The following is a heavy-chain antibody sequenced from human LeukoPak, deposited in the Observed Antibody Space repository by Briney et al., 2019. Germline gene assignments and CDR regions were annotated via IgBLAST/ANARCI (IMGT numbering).Heavy chain of an antibody. V-gene: IGHV4-30-4*08. D-gene: IGHD3-10*01. CDR1: GGSISSGGYY. J-gene: IGHJ6*02. CDR2: IYYSGST. Sequence: SETLSLTCTVSGGSISSGGYYWSWIRQHPGKGLEWIGYIYYSGSTYYNPSLKSRVTISVDTSKNQFSLKLSSVTAADTAVYYCARDYYGSGRSPRWYYGMDVWGQGTTVTVSS. CDR3: ARDYYGSGRSPRWYYGMDV.